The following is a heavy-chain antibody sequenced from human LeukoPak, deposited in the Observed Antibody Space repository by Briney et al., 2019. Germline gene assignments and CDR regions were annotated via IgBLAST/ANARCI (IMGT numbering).Heavy chain of an antibody. J-gene: IGHJ2*01. CDR1: GFTFSSYA. Sequence: GGSLRLSCAASGFTFSSYAMTWVRQAPGKGLEWVSAITGSGDDTNYAASVKGRFTISRDNSKNTLFLQKTSLRAEDTAVYYCAKTANWGDKWYFDLWGRGTLVTVSS. CDR2: ITGSGDDT. V-gene: IGHV3-23*01. D-gene: IGHD7-27*01. CDR3: AKTANWGDKWYFDL.